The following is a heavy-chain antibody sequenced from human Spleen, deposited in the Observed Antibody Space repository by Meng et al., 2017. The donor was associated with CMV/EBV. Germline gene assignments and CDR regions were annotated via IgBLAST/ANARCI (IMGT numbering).Heavy chain of an antibody. Sequence: QPQLPESGPGMVKPSETLSLTCTVSGGSIISYYWSWIRQPAGKGLEWIGRIYTSGSTNYNPSLKSRVTMSVDTSKNQFSLKLRSVTAADTAVYYCARGSGWGAENRVYFDYWGQGTLVTVSS. CDR1: GGSIISYY. D-gene: IGHD6-19*01. V-gene: IGHV4-4*07. CDR2: IYTSGST. J-gene: IGHJ4*02. CDR3: ARGSGWGAENRVYFDY.